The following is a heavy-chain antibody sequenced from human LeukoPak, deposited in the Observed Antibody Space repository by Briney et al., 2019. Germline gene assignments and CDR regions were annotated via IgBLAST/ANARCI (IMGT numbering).Heavy chain of an antibody. CDR2: ISGSGGST. J-gene: IGHJ4*02. CDR1: GFTFSSYA. CDR3: AKDRPNYDFWSGDDFDY. Sequence: GGSLRLSCAASGFTFSSYAMSWVHQAPGKGLEWVSAISGSGGSTYYADSVKGRFTISRDNSKNTLYLQMNSLRAEDTAVYYCAKDRPNYDFWSGDDFDYWGQGTLVTVSS. D-gene: IGHD3-3*01. V-gene: IGHV3-23*01.